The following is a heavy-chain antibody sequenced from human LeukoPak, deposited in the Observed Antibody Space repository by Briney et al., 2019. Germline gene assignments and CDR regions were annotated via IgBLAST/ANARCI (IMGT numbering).Heavy chain of an antibody. CDR2: IYSGGST. CDR3: ARESRLGGGYSSSWYEGRYYFDY. V-gene: IGHV3-53*01. D-gene: IGHD6-13*01. Sequence: GGSLRLSCAASGFTVSSNCMSWVRQAPGKGLEWVSVIYSGGSTYYADSVKGRFTISRDNSKNTLYLQMNSLRAEDTAVYYCARESRLGGGYSSSWYEGRYYFDYWGQGTLVTVSS. J-gene: IGHJ4*02. CDR1: GFTVSSNC.